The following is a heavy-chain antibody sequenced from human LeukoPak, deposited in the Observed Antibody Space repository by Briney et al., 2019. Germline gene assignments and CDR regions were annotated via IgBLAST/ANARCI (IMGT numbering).Heavy chain of an antibody. CDR2: ISGSGNRT. J-gene: IGHJ4*02. V-gene: IGHV3-23*01. D-gene: IGHD6-19*01. CDR1: GFTFSSYA. Sequence: GGSLRLSCAASGFTFSSYAMNWVRQAPGKGLEWVSGISGSGNRTYYADSVKGRFTISRDNSKNTLYLQMNSLRAEDTAVYCCARAPTAPDLAVAGHFDYWGQGTLVTVSS. CDR3: ARAPTAPDLAVAGHFDY.